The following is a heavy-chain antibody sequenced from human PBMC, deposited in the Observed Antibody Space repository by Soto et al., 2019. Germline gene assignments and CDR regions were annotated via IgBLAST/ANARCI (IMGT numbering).Heavy chain of an antibody. J-gene: IGHJ4*02. D-gene: IGHD3-10*01. CDR2: ITDTGGDT. V-gene: IGHV3-23*01. CDR1: GIPFGSRA. CDR3: ARGSTDSYPGSRIFDF. Sequence: GGSLRLSCVASGIPFGSRAMSWVRQAPGEGLEWVSTITDTGGDTKYADSVRGRFTMSRDNSKKTLYLQMNSLRVEDSALYYCARGSTDSYPGSRIFDFWGRGTLVAVSS.